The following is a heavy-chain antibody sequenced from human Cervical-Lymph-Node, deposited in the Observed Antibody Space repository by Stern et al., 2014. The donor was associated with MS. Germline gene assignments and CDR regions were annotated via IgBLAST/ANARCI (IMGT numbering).Heavy chain of an antibody. Sequence: EVQLVESGGGVVKPGGSLRLSCAASGFTFSNAWMNWVRQAPGKGLEWVARIKSKDDGETTDYGDPVKGRFIVSRDDSKNTLYMQMNSLKTEDTAVYFCMTDEVYESLTVVDYWGQGTQVIVSS. D-gene: IGHD2-15*01. V-gene: IGHV3-15*01. J-gene: IGHJ4*02. CDR1: GFTFSNAW. CDR3: MTDEVYESLTVVDY. CDR2: IKSKDDGETT.